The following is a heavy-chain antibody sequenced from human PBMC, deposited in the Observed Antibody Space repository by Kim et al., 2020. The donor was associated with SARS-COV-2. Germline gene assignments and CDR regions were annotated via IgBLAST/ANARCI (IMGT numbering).Heavy chain of an antibody. V-gene: IGHV3-11*06. D-gene: IGHD6-19*01. Sequence: RLTISRDNAKNSLYLQMNSLRAEDTAVYYCARLGYSSGWYVGYYYYGMDVWGQGTTVTVSS. CDR3: ARLGYSSGWYVGYYYYGMDV. J-gene: IGHJ6*02.